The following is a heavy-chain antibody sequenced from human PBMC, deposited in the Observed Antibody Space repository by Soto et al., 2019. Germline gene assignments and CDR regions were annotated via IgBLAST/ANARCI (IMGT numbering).Heavy chain of an antibody. Sequence: QVQLQESGPRLVKPSQTLSLSCAVSGGSIISASYSWNWIRQSPGRGLEWIGHIYSSGSTYYNPSLKSRVSIPVDTSNNQFSLKLTSVTAADTAVYFCAREDAARIERWFDAWGQGILGTVSS. J-gene: IGHJ5*02. CDR2: IYSSGST. V-gene: IGHV4-31*11. CDR3: AREDAARIERWFDA. D-gene: IGHD6-6*01. CDR1: GGSIISASYS.